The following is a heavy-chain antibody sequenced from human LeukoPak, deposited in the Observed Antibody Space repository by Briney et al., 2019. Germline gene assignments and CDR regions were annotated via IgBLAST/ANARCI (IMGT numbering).Heavy chain of an antibody. D-gene: IGHD1-26*01. CDR3: ASIVGATIHY. J-gene: IGHJ4*02. Sequence: ASVKISCKVSGYTFTDYYMHWVQQAPGKGLEWMGLVDPEDGETIYAEKFQGRVTITADTSTGTAYMELSSLRSEDTAVYYCASIVGATIHYWGQGTLVTVSS. CDR1: GYTFTDYY. V-gene: IGHV1-69-2*01. CDR2: VDPEDGET.